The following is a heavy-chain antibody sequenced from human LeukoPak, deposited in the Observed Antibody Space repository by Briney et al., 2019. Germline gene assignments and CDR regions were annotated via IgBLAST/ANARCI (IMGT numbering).Heavy chain of an antibody. CDR1: GGSFSGYY. CDR3: ARRVGSLDGDRYFDY. CDR2: INHSGST. D-gene: IGHD4-17*01. V-gene: IGHV4-34*01. Sequence: PSETLSLTCAVYGGSFSGYYWSWIRQPPGKGLEWIGEINHSGSTNYNPSLKSRVTISVDTSKNQFSLKLSSVTAADTAVYYCARRVGSLDGDRYFDYWGQGTLVTVSS. J-gene: IGHJ4*02.